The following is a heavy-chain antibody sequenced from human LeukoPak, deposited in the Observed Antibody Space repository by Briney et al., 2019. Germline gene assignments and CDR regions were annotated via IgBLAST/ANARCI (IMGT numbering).Heavy chain of an antibody. J-gene: IGHJ6*03. Sequence: GGSLRLSCAASGFTFSSYSMNWVRQAPGKGLEWVSYISSSSSTIYYADSVKGRFTISRDNAKNSLYLQMNSLRAEDTAVYYCARDSSDSSGYYYVYYYYYMDVWGKGTTVTVSS. CDR2: ISSSSSTI. CDR3: ARDSSDSSGYYYVYYYYYMDV. V-gene: IGHV3-48*01. CDR1: GFTFSSYS. D-gene: IGHD3-22*01.